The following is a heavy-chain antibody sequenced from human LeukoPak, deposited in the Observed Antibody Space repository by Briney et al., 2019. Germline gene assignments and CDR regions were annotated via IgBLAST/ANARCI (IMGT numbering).Heavy chain of an antibody. CDR1: GFTFSSYA. V-gene: IGHV3-23*01. J-gene: IGHJ4*02. CDR2: ISGSGGST. CDR3: ATDDYGDYGRGY. Sequence: PGGSLRLSCAASGFTFSSYAMSWVRQAPGKGLEWVSAISGSGGSTYYADSVKGRFTISRDNSKNTLYLQMNSLRAEDTAVYYCATDDYGDYGRGYWGQGTLVTVSS. D-gene: IGHD4-17*01.